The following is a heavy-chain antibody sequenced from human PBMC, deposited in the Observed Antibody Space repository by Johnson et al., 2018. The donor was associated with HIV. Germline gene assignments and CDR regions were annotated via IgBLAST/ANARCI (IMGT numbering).Heavy chain of an antibody. J-gene: IGHJ3*02. Sequence: EVQLVESGGVVVQAGGYLRLSCGVSGLTMRRSAMHWVRKVQGKGLDNVSAIIINGGSTYYTHSLIGRFTISRDNSKNTLYLQMGSLRAEDMAVYYCARDRWGSGYYSYDAFDIWCQGTMVTVSS. V-gene: IGHV3-64*01. CDR3: ARDRWGSGYYSYDAFDI. D-gene: IGHD3-22*01. CDR2: IIINGGST. CDR1: GLTMRRSA.